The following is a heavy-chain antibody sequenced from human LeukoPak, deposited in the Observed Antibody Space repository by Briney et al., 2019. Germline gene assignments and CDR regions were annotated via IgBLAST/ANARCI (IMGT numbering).Heavy chain of an antibody. V-gene: IGHV3-33*01. CDR2: IWYDGSNE. D-gene: IGHD3-16*01. Sequence: GGSLGLSCATSGFTFSHYGMHWVRQAPGKGLEWVAVIWYDGSNEYNADSVKGRFTISRDNSKNTLFLEMNTLRAEDTAVYYCAREIWDRGKFYLDSWGQGTLVTVSS. CDR1: GFTFSHYG. CDR3: AREIWDRGKFYLDS. J-gene: IGHJ4*02.